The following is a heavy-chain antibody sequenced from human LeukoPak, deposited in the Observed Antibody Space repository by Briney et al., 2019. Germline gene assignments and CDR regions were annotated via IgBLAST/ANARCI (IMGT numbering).Heavy chain of an antibody. J-gene: IGHJ3*02. CDR3: ASGGSGWFGSFDI. CDR2: ISSSSSYI. D-gene: IGHD6-19*01. CDR1: GFTFSSYS. Sequence: PGGSLRLSCAASGFTFSSYSMNWVRQAPGKGLEWVSSISSSSSYIYYADSVRGRFTISRDNAKNSLYLQMNSLRAEDTAVYYCASGGSGWFGSFDIWGQGTMVTVSS. V-gene: IGHV3-21*01.